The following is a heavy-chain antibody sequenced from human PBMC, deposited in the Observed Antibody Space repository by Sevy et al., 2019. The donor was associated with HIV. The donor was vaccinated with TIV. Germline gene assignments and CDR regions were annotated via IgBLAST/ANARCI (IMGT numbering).Heavy chain of an antibody. CDR1: GFTFSSYA. CDR3: ARDLTTVTKFSSVQDI. J-gene: IGHJ3*02. CDR2: ISYDGSNK. D-gene: IGHD4-17*01. V-gene: IGHV3-30-3*01. Sequence: GGSLRLSCAASGFTFSSYAMHWVRQAPGKGLEWVAVISYDGSNKYYADSVKGRFTISRDNSKNTLYLTMNSLRAEDTAVHYCARDLTTVTKFSSVQDIWGQGTMVTVSS.